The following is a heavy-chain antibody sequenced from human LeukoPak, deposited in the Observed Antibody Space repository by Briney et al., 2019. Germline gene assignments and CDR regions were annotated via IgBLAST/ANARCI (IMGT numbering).Heavy chain of an antibody. CDR3: ARGFSYYETDAFDI. D-gene: IGHD3-16*01. V-gene: IGHV1-2*02. Sequence: GASVKVSCKASGYTFTSYAMNWVRQAPGQGLEWMGWINPNSGGTNYAQKFQGRVTMTRDTSISTAYMELSRLRSDDTAVYYCARGFSYYETDAFDIWGQGTMVTVSS. J-gene: IGHJ3*02. CDR1: GYTFTSYA. CDR2: INPNSGGT.